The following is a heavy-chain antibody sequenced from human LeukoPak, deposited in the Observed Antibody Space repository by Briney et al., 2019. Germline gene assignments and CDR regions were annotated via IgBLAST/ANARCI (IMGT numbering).Heavy chain of an antibody. V-gene: IGHV4-31*03. D-gene: IGHD5-18*01. CDR1: GGSISSGGYY. CDR2: IYYSGST. CDR3: ARGGYSYGTNWFGP. Sequence: SQTLSLTCTVSGGSISSGGYYWSWIRQHPGKGLEWIGYIYYSGSTYYNPSLKSRVTISVDTSKNQFSLKLSSVTAADTAVYYCARGGYSYGTNWFGPWGQGTLVTVSS. J-gene: IGHJ5*02.